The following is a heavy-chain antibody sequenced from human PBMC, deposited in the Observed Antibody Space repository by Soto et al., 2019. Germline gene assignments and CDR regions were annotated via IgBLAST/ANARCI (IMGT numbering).Heavy chain of an antibody. CDR3: AKKGGGDYILGY. Sequence: QITLKESGPPLVKPTQTLTLTCTFSGFSLSTNGVGVGWIRQPPGKALEWLALIYWDDSKHYSPSLNSRLTITKDTSRNPVVLTMTDMDPVDTATYYCAKKGGGDYILGYWGQGPLVPVSS. V-gene: IGHV2-5*02. CDR2: IYWDDSK. D-gene: IGHD4-17*01. CDR1: GFSLSTNGVG. J-gene: IGHJ4*02.